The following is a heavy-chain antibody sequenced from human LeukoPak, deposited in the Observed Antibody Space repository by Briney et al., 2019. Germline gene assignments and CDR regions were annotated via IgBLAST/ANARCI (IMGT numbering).Heavy chain of an antibody. CDR3: ARSARLELGLDY. CDR1: GGSISSYY. D-gene: IGHD3-16*01. V-gene: IGHV4-59*01. J-gene: IGHJ4*02. CDR2: IYYSGST. Sequence: SETLSLTCTVSGGSISSYYWSWIRQPPGRGLEWIGYIYYSGSTNYNPSLKSRVTISVDTSKNQFSLKLSSVTAAGTAVYYCARSARLELGLDYWGQGTLVTVSS.